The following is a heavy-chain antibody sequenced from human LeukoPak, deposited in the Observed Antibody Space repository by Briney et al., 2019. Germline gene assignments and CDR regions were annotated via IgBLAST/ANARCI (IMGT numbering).Heavy chain of an antibody. CDR2: LYHSEST. D-gene: IGHD3-22*01. J-gene: IGHJ4*02. CDR1: GYSISTAFS. V-gene: IGHV4-38-2*02. CDR3: ARGVGYDDSLGSYFGFFDH. Sequence: SETLSLTCSVSGYSISTAFSWGWIRQSPGRGLEWIGSLYHSESTYYNPSLKSRVTISLDTSKNHFSLTLSTVTAVDTAVYYCARGVGYDDSLGSYFGFFDHWSQGTLVTVSS.